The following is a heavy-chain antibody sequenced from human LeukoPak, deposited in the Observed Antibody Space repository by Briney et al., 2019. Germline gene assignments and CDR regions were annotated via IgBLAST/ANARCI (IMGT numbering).Heavy chain of an antibody. J-gene: IGHJ2*01. CDR3: AKDLGFGELSRYFDL. V-gene: IGHV3-23*01. CDR2: ISGSDGST. Sequence: PGGSLRLSCAASGFTFRSYGMSWVRQAPGKGLEWVSGISGSDGSTYYADSVKGRFTISRDISKNTLYLQMNSLRAGDTAVYYCAKDLGFGELSRYFDLWGRGTLVTVSS. CDR1: GFTFRSYG. D-gene: IGHD3-10*01.